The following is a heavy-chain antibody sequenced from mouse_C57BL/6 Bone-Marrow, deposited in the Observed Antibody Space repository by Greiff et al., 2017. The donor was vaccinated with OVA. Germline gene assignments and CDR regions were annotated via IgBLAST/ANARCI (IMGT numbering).Heavy chain of an antibody. CDR1: GFTFSSYG. J-gene: IGHJ4*01. D-gene: IGHD3-2*02. CDR3: ARHEDLRAMDY. V-gene: IGHV5-6*01. CDR2: ISSGGSYT. Sequence: VQLQQSGGDLVKPGGSLKLSCAASGFTFSSYGMSWVRQTPDKRLEWVATISSGGSYTYYPDSVKGRFTISRDNAKNTLYLQMSSLKSEDTAMYYCARHEDLRAMDYWGQGTSVTVSS.